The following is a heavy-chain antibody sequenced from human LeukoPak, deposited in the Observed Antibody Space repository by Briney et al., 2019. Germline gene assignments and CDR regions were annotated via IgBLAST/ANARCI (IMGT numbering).Heavy chain of an antibody. Sequence: GESLKISCMVSAYSFTTYWIVWVRQMPGQGLEWLVIIYPGDSDIRYSPSFQGQVTISADKSISTAYLQWSSLKASDTAMYYCARRTAGYFDYWGQGTLVTVSS. V-gene: IGHV5-51*01. J-gene: IGHJ4*02. CDR3: ARRTAGYFDY. CDR2: IYPGDSDI. D-gene: IGHD1-1*01. CDR1: AYSFTTYW.